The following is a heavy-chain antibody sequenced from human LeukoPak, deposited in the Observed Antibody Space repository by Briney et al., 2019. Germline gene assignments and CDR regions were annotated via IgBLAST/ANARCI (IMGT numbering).Heavy chain of an antibody. CDR2: ISSSSSYI. Sequence: GGSLRLPCAASGFTFSSYSMSWVRQAPGKGLEWVSSISSSSSYIYYADSVKGPFTISRDNAKNSLYLQMNSLRAEDTAVYYCARDFRDRVGATTVWFDPWGQGTLVTVSS. J-gene: IGHJ5*02. CDR1: GFTFSSYS. CDR3: ARDFRDRVGATTVWFDP. V-gene: IGHV3-21*01. D-gene: IGHD1-26*01.